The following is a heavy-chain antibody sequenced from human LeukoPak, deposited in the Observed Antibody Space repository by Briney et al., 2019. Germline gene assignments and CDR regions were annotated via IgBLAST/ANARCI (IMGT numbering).Heavy chain of an antibody. CDR1: GYNFTSYW. D-gene: IGHD4-17*01. CDR3: ARFRYGTYYFDY. V-gene: IGHV5-51*01. J-gene: IGHJ4*02. Sequence: RGESLQIYCKGSGYNFTSYWIGWARPMPGKGLEWMGIIYPGDSDTRYSPSFQGQDNISADNSISTAYLQWSSLKASDTAMYYCARFRYGTYYFDYWGQGTLVTVSS. CDR2: IYPGDSDT.